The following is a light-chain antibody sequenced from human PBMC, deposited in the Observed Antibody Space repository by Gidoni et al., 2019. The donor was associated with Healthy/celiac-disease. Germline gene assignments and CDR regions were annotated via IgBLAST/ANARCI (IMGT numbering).Light chain of an antibody. CDR2: RAS. CDR1: QTVNTW. Sequence: DIQMTQSPSTLSASVGDRVTITCRANQTVNTWLAWYQQKPGKAPNLLIYRASSLKSGVPSMFSGSGSETEFTLTISSLQPDDLATYYCQQYNIFPWSFGQGTRFEIK. J-gene: IGKJ1*01. CDR3: QQYNIFPWS. V-gene: IGKV1-5*03.